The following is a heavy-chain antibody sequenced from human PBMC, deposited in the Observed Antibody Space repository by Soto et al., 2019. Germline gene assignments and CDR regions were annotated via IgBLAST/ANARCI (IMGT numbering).Heavy chain of an antibody. D-gene: IGHD6-19*01. Sequence: VVGGTFCGYYGGWILKTPGKGLEWIGEINHSGSTNYNPSLKSRVTISVDTSKNQFSLKLSSVTAADTAVYYCARDSSGWAGFDYWGQGTLVTVSS. CDR2: INHSGST. CDR1: GGTFCGYY. J-gene: IGHJ4*02. V-gene: IGHV4-34*01. CDR3: ARDSSGWAGFDY.